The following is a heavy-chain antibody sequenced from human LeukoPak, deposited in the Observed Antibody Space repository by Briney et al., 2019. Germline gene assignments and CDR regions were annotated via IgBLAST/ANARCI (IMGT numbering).Heavy chain of an antibody. CDR1: GGSFSGYY. D-gene: IGHD4-17*01. CDR3: ARHDYGDSNAFDI. J-gene: IGHJ3*02. Sequence: PSETLSLTCAVYGGSFSGYYWGWIRQPPGKGLEWIGSIYYSGSTYYNPSLKSRVTISVDTSKNQFSLRLSSVTAADTAVYYCARHDYGDSNAFDIWGQGAMVTVSS. CDR2: IYYSGST. V-gene: IGHV4-39*01.